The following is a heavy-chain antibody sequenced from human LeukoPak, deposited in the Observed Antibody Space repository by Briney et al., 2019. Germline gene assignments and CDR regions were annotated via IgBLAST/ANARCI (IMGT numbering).Heavy chain of an antibody. J-gene: IGHJ5*02. CDR3: ACFNWFDP. CDR1: GFTFSSYS. V-gene: IGHV3-21*01. CDR2: ISSSSSYI. D-gene: IGHD3-16*01. Sequence: GGPLRLSCAASGFTFSSYSMNWVRQAPGKGLEWVSSISSSSSYIYYADSVKGRFTISRDNPKNSLYLQMNSLRAEDTAVYYCACFNWFDPWGQGTLVTVSS.